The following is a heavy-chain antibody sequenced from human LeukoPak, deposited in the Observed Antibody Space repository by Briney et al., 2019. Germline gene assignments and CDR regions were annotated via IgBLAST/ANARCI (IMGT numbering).Heavy chain of an antibody. CDR2: IHYSGST. J-gene: IGHJ4*02. CDR1: GGSISRYY. D-gene: IGHD3-22*01. CDR3: ARWGYFDSSGYFVVDY. Sequence: PSETLSLTCTVSGGSISRYYWNWIRQPPGESLEWIGWIHYSGSTAYNPSLESRVTMSVDTSKNRISLKMTSVTAADTATYYCARWGYFDSSGYFVVDYWGQGALVTVSS. V-gene: IGHV4-59*01.